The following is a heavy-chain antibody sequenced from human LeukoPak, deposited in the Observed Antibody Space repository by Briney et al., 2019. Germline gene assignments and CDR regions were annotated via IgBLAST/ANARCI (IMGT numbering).Heavy chain of an antibody. CDR2: ISYDGSNK. CDR1: GFTFSIYA. V-gene: IGHV3-30*04. J-gene: IGHJ5*02. CDR3: ARQRAYCGGDCYPAADWFDP. D-gene: IGHD2-21*02. Sequence: GGSLRLSCGASGFTFSIYAMHWVRQAPGKGLEWVALISYDGSNKYYADSVKGRFTISRDNSKNTLYLQMNSLRAEDTAVYYCARQRAYCGGDCYPAADWFDPWGQGTLVTVSS.